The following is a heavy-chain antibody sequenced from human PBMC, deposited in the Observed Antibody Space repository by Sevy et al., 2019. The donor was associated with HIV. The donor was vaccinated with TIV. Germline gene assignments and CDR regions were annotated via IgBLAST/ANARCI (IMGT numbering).Heavy chain of an antibody. CDR3: ARHSSMTTVTMNY. D-gene: IGHD4-17*01. J-gene: IGHJ4*02. Sequence: SETLSLTCTVSGGSVSRSTYYWGWIRQPPGKGLEWFGSIYYSGSTYYNPSLKSRVTISVDTSKNQFSLKLSCVTAADTAVYYCARHSSMTTVTMNYWGQGTLVTVSS. CDR1: GGSVSRSTYY. V-gene: IGHV4-39*01. CDR2: IYYSGST.